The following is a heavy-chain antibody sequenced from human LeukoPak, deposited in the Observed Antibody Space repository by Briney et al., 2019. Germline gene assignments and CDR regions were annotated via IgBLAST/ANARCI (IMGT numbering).Heavy chain of an antibody. CDR1: GFTFSSYA. Sequence: GGSLRLSCAASGFTFSSYAMSWVRQAPGKGLEWVSAISGSGGSTYYADSVKGRFTVSRDNSKNTLYLQMNSLRAEDTAVYYCAKTPGIAAAGTDYYYYYGMDVWGQGTTVTVSS. D-gene: IGHD6-13*01. CDR2: ISGSGGST. J-gene: IGHJ6*02. V-gene: IGHV3-23*01. CDR3: AKTPGIAAAGTDYYYYYGMDV.